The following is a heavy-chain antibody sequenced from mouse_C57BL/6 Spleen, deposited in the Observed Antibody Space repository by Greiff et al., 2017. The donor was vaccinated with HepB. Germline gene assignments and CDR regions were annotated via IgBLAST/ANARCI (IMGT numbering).Heavy chain of an antibody. CDR3: ARSAHYYGSGDYAMDY. D-gene: IGHD1-1*01. CDR1: GYTFTDYN. V-gene: IGHV1-18*01. CDR2: INPNNGGT. J-gene: IGHJ4*01. Sequence: EVQLQQSGPELVKPGASVKIPCKASGYTFTDYNMDWVKQSHGKSLEWIGDINPNNGGTIYNQKFKGKATLTVEKSSSTAYMELRSLTSEDTAVYYCARSAHYYGSGDYAMDYWGQGTSVTVSS.